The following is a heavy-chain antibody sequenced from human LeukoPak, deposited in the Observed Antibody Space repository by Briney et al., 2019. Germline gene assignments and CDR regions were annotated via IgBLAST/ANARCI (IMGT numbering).Heavy chain of an antibody. CDR2: IYTSGST. V-gene: IGHV4-61*02. D-gene: IGHD6-19*01. Sequence: SQTLSLTCTVSGGSISSGSYYWSWIRQPAGKGLEWIGRIYTSGSTNYNPSLKSRVTISVDTSKNQFSLKLSSVTAADTAVCYCARESGWCNAFDIWGQGTMVTVSS. CDR1: GGSISSGSYY. CDR3: ARESGWCNAFDI. J-gene: IGHJ3*02.